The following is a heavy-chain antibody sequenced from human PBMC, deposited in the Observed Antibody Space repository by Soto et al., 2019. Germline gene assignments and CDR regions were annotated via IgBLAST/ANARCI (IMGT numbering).Heavy chain of an antibody. D-gene: IGHD3-16*01. CDR1: GFSFSDSW. J-gene: IGHJ6*02. Sequence: VGSLRLSCAASGFSFSDSWMDWVRQAPGKGPEWVANIKEDGSEKNYVDSVKGRFTISRDNAKNSLYLQMNSLRAEDTAVYYCASLGRHGWGQGTTVTVSS. CDR2: IKEDGSEK. CDR3: ASLGRHG. V-gene: IGHV3-7*01.